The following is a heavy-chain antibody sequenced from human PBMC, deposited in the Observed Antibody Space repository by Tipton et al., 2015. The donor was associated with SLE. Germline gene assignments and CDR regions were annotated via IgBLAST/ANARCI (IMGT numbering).Heavy chain of an antibody. CDR1: GGSISGFY. D-gene: IGHD1-26*01. Sequence: PGLVKPSETLSLTCTVSGGSISGFYWSWIRQPDGKGLEWIGRIYSSGSPNYNPSLKSRVTMSVDTSKNQFSLKLSSVTAADTAVYFCARPIVGVAAFHIWGPGTMVTVSS. V-gene: IGHV4-4*07. J-gene: IGHJ3*02. CDR2: IYSSGSP. CDR3: ARPIVGVAAFHI.